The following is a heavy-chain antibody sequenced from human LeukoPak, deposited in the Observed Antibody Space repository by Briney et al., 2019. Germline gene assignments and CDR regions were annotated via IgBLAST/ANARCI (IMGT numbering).Heavy chain of an antibody. J-gene: IGHJ4*02. CDR1: GFTFTSYW. V-gene: IGHV3-7*01. Sequence: GGSLRLSCAPSGFTFTSYWMGWVGQSPGKGLEWVASIKQGGSEKHYVDSVKGWFTISRDNSKNTLYLQMNSLRAEDTAVYYCASIHTSYSGSDRRPFDYWGQGTLVTVSS. CDR3: ASIHTSYSGSDRRPFDY. D-gene: IGHD1-26*01. CDR2: IKQGGSEK.